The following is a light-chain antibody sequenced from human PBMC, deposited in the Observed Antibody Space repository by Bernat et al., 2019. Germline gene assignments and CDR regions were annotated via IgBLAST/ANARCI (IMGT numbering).Light chain of an antibody. CDR1: SSDVGSYNR. CDR2: EVS. V-gene: IGLV2-18*02. CDR3: SSYTSSSTFYV. J-gene: IGLJ1*01. Sequence: QSALTQPPSVSGSPGQSVTISCTGTSSDVGSYNRVSWYQQPPGTAPKLMIYEVSNRPSGVPDRFSGSKSGNTASLTISGLQAEDEAEYYCSSYTSSSTFYVIGAGTKVT.